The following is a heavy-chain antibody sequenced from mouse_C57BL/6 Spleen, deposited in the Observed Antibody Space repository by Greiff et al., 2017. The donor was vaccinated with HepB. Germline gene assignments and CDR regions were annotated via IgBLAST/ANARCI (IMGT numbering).Heavy chain of an antibody. J-gene: IGHJ1*03. Sequence: QVQLQQPGAELVKPGASVKLSCKASGYTFTSYWMQWVKQRPGQGLEWIGEIDPSDSYTNYNQKFKGKATLTVDTSSSTAYMQLSSLTSEDSAVYYCARGLLTTEGYFDVWGTGTTVTVSS. CDR3: ARGLLTTEGYFDV. CDR2: IDPSDSYT. V-gene: IGHV1-50*01. D-gene: IGHD1-1*01. CDR1: GYTFTSYW.